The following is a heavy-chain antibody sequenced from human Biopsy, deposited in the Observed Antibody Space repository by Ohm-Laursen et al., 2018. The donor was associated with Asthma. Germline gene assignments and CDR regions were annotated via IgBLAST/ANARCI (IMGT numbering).Heavy chain of an antibody. CDR3: ARAVDYSHYYGIDV. Sequence: TFNSAGITWVRQAPGQGIEWMGWISVYNGNTKVAQKLQDRVTMITDTSTSTAYMELRSLRSDDTAVYFCARAVDYSHYYGIDVWGQGTTVTVS. CDR1: TFNSAG. V-gene: IGHV1-18*01. CDR2: ISVYNGNT. J-gene: IGHJ6*02. D-gene: IGHD3-10*01.